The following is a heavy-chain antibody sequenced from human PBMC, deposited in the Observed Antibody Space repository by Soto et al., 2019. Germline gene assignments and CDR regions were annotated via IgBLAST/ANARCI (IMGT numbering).Heavy chain of an antibody. CDR3: ARELVAGIIFYFDY. D-gene: IGHD6-19*01. CDR1: GGSFSGYY. V-gene: IGHV4-34*01. J-gene: IGHJ4*02. CDR2: INHSGST. Sequence: PSETLSLTCAVYGGSFSGYYWSWIRQPPGKGLEWIGEINHSGSTNYNPSLKSRVTISVDTSKNQFSLKLSSLRSEDTAVYYCARELVAGIIFYFDYWGQGTLVTVSS.